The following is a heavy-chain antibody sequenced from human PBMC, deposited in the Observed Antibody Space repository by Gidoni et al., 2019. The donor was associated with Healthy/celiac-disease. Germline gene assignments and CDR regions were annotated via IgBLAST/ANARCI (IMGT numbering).Heavy chain of an antibody. Sequence: QVQLVESGGGVVQPGRSLRLSCAASGFTFSSYGMHWVRQAPGKGLEWVAVISYDGSNKYYADSVKGRFTISRDNSKNTLYLQMNSLRAEDTAVYYCAKVHLTTMIVVDNYFDYWGQGTLVTVSS. J-gene: IGHJ4*02. D-gene: IGHD3-22*01. CDR3: AKVHLTTMIVVDNYFDY. V-gene: IGHV3-30*18. CDR2: ISYDGSNK. CDR1: GFTFSSYG.